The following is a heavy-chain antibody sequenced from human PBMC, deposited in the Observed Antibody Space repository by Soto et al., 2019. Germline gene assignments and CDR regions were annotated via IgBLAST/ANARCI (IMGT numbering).Heavy chain of an antibody. CDR2: IRHDSTER. D-gene: IGHD3-22*01. CDR1: GFTFSTYW. CDR3: ARSQRVGYHYEGHYFDY. J-gene: IGHJ4*02. Sequence: EVQLVESGGGLVQPGGSLTLSCAASGFTFSTYWMNWVRQAPGKGLEWVAKIRHDSTERFYGDSVKGRFTVSRDDATESLFLQMNRLRVEDTAVYYCARSQRVGYHYEGHYFDYWGQGILVIVSS. V-gene: IGHV3-7*03.